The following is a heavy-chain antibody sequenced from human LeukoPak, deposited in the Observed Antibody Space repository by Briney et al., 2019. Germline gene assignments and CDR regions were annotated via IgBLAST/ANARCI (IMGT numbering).Heavy chain of an antibody. CDR3: ARDRGPVTAFFDY. D-gene: IGHD1-20*01. CDR1: GGTFSSYA. Sequence: SVKVSCKASGGTFSSYAISWVRQAPGQGLEWMGGIIPIFGTANYAQKFQGRVTITADESTSTAYMELSSLRSEDTAVYYCARDRGPVTAFFDYWSQGTLVTVSS. J-gene: IGHJ4*02. CDR2: IIPIFGTA. V-gene: IGHV1-69*01.